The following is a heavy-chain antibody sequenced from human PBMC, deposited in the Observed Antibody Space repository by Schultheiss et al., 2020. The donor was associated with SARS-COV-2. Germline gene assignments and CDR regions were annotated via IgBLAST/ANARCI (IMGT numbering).Heavy chain of an antibody. V-gene: IGHV3-30*03. J-gene: IGHJ4*02. Sequence: GESLKISCAASGFTFSSYGMHWVRQAPGKGLEWVAVISYDGSNKYYADSVKGRFTISRDNSKNTLYLQMNSLRAEDTAVYYCATSRSGYERDYFDYWGQGTLVTVSS. CDR1: GFTFSSYG. CDR3: ATSRSGYERDYFDY. CDR2: ISYDGSNK. D-gene: IGHD5-12*01.